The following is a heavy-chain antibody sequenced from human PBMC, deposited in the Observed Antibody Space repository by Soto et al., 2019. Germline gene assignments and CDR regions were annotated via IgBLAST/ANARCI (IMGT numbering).Heavy chain of an antibody. V-gene: IGHV3-30*18. Sequence: GGSLRLSCAASGFTFGSYGMHWVRQAPGKGLEWVAVISYDGSNKYYADSVKGRFTISRDNSKNTLYLQMNSLRAEDTAVYYFAKVMYDSSGYYYLSYYYYGMDVWGQGTTVTVSS. CDR2: ISYDGSNK. CDR1: GFTFGSYG. D-gene: IGHD3-22*01. CDR3: AKVMYDSSGYYYLSYYYYGMDV. J-gene: IGHJ6*02.